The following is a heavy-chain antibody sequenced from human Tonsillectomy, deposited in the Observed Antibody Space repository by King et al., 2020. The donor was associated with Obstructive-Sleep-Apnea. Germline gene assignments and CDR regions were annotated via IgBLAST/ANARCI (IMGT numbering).Heavy chain of an antibody. V-gene: IGHV3-15*01. J-gene: IGHJ6*02. CDR3: TTRGYSYEDYYTMDA. CDR1: GFTFSHAW. D-gene: IGHD5-18*01. CDR2: IKSKADGGTI. Sequence: QLVQSGGGLVKPGGSLRLSCAASGFTFSHAWMNWVRQAPGKGLEWVGRIKSKADGGTIEYAAPVKGRFTISSDDSKDTLYLQMNSLKSEDTAVYYCTTRGYSYEDYYTMDAWGQGTTVTVS.